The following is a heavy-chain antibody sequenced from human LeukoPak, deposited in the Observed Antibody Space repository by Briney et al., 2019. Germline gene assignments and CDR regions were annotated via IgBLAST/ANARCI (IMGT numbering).Heavy chain of an antibody. CDR2: TYYRSKWYN. D-gene: IGHD3-10*01. Sequence: SQTLSLTCAISGDSVSSKSAAWNWIRQSPSRGLEWLGRTYYRSKWYNDYAVSVKSRITINPDTSKNQFSLQLNSVTPEDTAVYYCARAFYYGSGSYGGAFDYWGQGTLVTVSS. CDR3: ARAFYYGSGSYGGAFDY. V-gene: IGHV6-1*01. CDR1: GDSVSSKSAA. J-gene: IGHJ4*02.